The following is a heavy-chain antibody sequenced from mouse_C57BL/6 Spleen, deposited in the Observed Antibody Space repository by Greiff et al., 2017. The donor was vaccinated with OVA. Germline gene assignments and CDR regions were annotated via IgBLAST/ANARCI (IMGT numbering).Heavy chain of an antibody. CDR1: GYSFTGYY. Sequence: EVQLQQSGPELVKPGASVKISCKASGYSFTGYYMHWVKQSHGNILDWIGYIYPYNGVSSYNQKFKGKATLTVDKSSSTAYMELRSLTSEDSAVYYCASSDYYGNSYYAMDYWGQGTSVTVSS. V-gene: IGHV1-31*01. CDR2: IYPYNGVS. CDR3: ASSDYYGNSYYAMDY. D-gene: IGHD2-1*01. J-gene: IGHJ4*01.